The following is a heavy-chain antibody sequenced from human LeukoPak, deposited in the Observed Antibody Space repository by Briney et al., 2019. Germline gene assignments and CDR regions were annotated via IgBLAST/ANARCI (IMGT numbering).Heavy chain of an antibody. CDR1: GFTFSNYW. CDR3: AREVIGSSWYWYFDY. V-gene: IGHV3-7*01. Sequence: GGSLRLSCAASGFTFSNYWMTWVRQAPGKGLEWVANIKQDGSEKYHVDSAQGRFTISRDNAKNSLYLQMNSLRAEDTAVYYCAREVIGSSWYWYFDYWGQGTLVTVSS. CDR2: IKQDGSEK. J-gene: IGHJ4*02. D-gene: IGHD6-13*01.